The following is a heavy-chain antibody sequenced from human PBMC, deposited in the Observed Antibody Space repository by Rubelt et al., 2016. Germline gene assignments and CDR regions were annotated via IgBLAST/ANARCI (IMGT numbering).Heavy chain of an antibody. Sequence: QVQLQQWGAGLLKPSETLSLTCAVHGGSFSGYYWSWIRQPPGKGLAWIGEINHSGSTNYNPSLKSRVTIAVDKSKNQFSLKLSSVTAADTAVYYCARAITMVRGVITYYYYYGMDVWGQGTTVTVSS. V-gene: IGHV4-34*01. CDR2: INHSGST. CDR1: GGSFSGYY. D-gene: IGHD3-10*01. CDR3: ARAITMVRGVITYYYYYGMDV. J-gene: IGHJ6*02.